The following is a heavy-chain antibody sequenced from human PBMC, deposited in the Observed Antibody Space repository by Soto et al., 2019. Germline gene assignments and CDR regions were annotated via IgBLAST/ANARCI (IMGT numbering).Heavy chain of an antibody. J-gene: IGHJ4*02. D-gene: IGHD2-15*01. Sequence: SETLSLTCTVSGGSISSYYWSWIRQPPGKGLEWIGYIYYSGSTNYNPSLKSRVTISVDTSKNQFSLKLSSVTAADTAVYYCAREVGYCSGGSCSYYFNYWGQGTLVTVSS. CDR2: IYYSGST. V-gene: IGHV4-59*01. CDR1: GGSISSYY. CDR3: AREVGYCSGGSCSYYFNY.